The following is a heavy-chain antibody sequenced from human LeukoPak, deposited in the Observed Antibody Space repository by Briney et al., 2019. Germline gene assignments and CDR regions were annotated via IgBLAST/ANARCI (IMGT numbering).Heavy chain of an antibody. Sequence: SDTLSLPCTVSGGSIRSYYWSWIRQPPGKGLEWIGYIYYSGSTNYNPALKSRVTISGDSSKNQFSLKLSSVAAADTAVYYCESGGFGELPSFDYWGQGTLVTVSS. CDR1: GGSIRSYY. CDR2: IYYSGST. CDR3: ESGGFGELPSFDY. D-gene: IGHD3-10*01. V-gene: IGHV4-59*07. J-gene: IGHJ4*02.